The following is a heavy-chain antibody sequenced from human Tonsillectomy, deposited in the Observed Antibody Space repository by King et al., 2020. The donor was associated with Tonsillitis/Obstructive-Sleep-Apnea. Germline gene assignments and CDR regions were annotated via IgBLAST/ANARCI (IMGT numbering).Heavy chain of an antibody. J-gene: IGHJ4*02. CDR3: ARVSGGYDFDY. CDR1: GFTVNNNY. V-gene: IGHV3-53*01. D-gene: IGHD5-12*01. CDR2: INSGGST. Sequence: VQLVESGGGLIQPGGSLRLSCAASGFTVNNNYMSWVSQAPGKWLEGVAMINSGGSTYYADSVKGRLTISRDNSKNTLYLQMNSLRAEDTAVYYCARVSGGYDFDYWGQGTLVTVSS.